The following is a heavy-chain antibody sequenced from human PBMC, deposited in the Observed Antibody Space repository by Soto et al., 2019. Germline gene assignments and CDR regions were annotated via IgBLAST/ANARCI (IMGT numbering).Heavy chain of an antibody. CDR3: ARLYCSSTSCYRGAFDI. CDR2: INPNSAGT. D-gene: IGHD2-2*02. CDR1: GYTFTGYY. V-gene: IGHV1-2*04. J-gene: IGHJ3*02. Sequence: ASVRVSCKASGYTFTGYYMHWVRQAPGQGLEWMGWINPNSAGTNYAQKLQGWVTMTRDTSISTAYMELSRLKSDDTAVYYCARLYCSSTSCYRGAFDIWGQGTMVTVSS.